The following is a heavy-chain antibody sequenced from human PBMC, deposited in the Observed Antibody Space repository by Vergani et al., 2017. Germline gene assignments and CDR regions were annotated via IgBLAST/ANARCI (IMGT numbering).Heavy chain of an antibody. D-gene: IGHD3-3*01. J-gene: IGHJ6*03. Sequence: QVQLVQSGAEVKKPGASVKVSCKASGYTFTSYDINWVRQATGQGLEWMGWISAYNGNTNYAQKLQGRVTMTTDTSTSTAYMELRSLRSDDTAVYYCARATGSNDFWSGYYDYYYYYMDVWGKGTTVTVSS. V-gene: IGHV1-18*01. CDR2: ISAYNGNT. CDR1: GYTFTSYD. CDR3: ARATGSNDFWSGYYDYYYYYMDV.